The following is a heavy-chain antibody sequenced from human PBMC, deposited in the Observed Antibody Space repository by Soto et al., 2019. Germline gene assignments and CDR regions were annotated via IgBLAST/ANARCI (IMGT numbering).Heavy chain of an antibody. Sequence: ASVKVSCKASGYTFTSYGISCVRQAPGQGLEWMGWISAYNGNTNYAQKLQGRVTMTTDTSTSTAYMELRSLRSDDTAVYYCARDPVCGGDCYPDGMDVWGQGTTVTVSS. V-gene: IGHV1-18*01. CDR3: ARDPVCGGDCYPDGMDV. CDR1: GYTFTSYG. J-gene: IGHJ6*02. CDR2: ISAYNGNT. D-gene: IGHD2-21*02.